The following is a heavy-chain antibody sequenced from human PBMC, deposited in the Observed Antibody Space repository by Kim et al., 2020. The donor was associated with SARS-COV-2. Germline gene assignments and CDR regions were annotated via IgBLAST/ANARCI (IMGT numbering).Heavy chain of an antibody. CDR2: ISGLGGST. D-gene: IGHD3-9*01. J-gene: IGHJ4*02. CDR3: ANQPWTGYSKYYFDY. Sequence: GGSLRLSCAASGFTFSSYAMSWVRQAPGKGLEWVSGISGLGGSTYYADSVKGRFTISRDNSKNTLYLEMTSLRAEDTAVYYCANQPWTGYSKYYFDYWGQGTLVTVSS. CDR1: GFTFSSYA. V-gene: IGHV3-23*01.